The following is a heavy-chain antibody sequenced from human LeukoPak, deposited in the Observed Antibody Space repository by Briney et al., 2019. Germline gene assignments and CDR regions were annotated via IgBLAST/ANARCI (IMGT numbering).Heavy chain of an antibody. CDR1: GFTFSSYA. V-gene: IGHV3-30-3*01. CDR2: ISYDGSNN. J-gene: IGHJ4*02. D-gene: IGHD5-18*01. Sequence: GRSLRLSCAASGFTFSSYAMHWVRQAPGKGLGWVAVISYDGSNNYYADSVKGRFTISRDNSENTLYLHMNSLRAEDTALYYCARDLHGYSYGYFDYWGQGTLVTVSS. CDR3: ARDLHGYSYGYFDY.